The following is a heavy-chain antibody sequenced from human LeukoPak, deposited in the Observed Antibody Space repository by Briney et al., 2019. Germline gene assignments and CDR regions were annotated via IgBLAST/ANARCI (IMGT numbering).Heavy chain of an antibody. Sequence: SETLSLTCAVYGGSFSGYYWSWIRQPPGKGLEWIGEINHSGSTNYNPSLKSRVTISVDTSKNQFSLKLSSVTAADTAVYHCARLTRGYLGYWGQGTLVTVSS. D-gene: IGHD3-22*01. CDR2: INHSGST. V-gene: IGHV4-34*01. CDR1: GGSFSGYY. CDR3: ARLTRGYLGY. J-gene: IGHJ4*02.